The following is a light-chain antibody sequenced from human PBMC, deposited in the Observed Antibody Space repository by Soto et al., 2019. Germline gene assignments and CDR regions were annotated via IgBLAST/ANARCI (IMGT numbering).Light chain of an antibody. Sequence: DIQMTQSPSTLSGSVGDRVTITCRASQTISSWLAWYQQKPGKAPKLLIYHASTLESGVPSRFSGSGSGTDFTLIISRLEPEDFAVYYCQQYGSSPRTFGQGTKV. CDR3: QQYGSSPRT. V-gene: IGKV1-5*01. CDR1: QTISSW. J-gene: IGKJ1*01. CDR2: HAS.